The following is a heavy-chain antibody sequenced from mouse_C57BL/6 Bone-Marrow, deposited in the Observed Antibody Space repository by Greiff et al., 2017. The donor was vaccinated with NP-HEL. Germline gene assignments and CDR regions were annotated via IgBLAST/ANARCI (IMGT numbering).Heavy chain of an antibody. D-gene: IGHD2-10*02. V-gene: IGHV1-15*01. CDR3: TRKEYRSWFAY. J-gene: IGHJ3*01. CDR1: GYTFTDYE. Sequence: QVQLKESGAELVRPGASVTLSCKASGYTFTDYEMHWVKQTPVHGLEWIGAIDPETGGTAYNQKFKGKAILTADKSSSTAYMELRSLTSEDSAVYYCTRKEYRSWFAYWGQGTLVTVSA. CDR2: IDPETGGT.